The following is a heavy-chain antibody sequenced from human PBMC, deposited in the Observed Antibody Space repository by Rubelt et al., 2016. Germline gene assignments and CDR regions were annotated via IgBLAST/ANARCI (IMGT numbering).Heavy chain of an antibody. J-gene: IGHJ4*02. CDR2: ISSSTLII. CDR3: ARVSAGTDYFDY. CDR1: GFTFSSYG. D-gene: IGHD1-1*01. V-gene: IGHV3-48*04. Sequence: GGGVVQPGRSLRLSCAASGFTFSSYGMHWVRQAPGKGLEWISYISSSTLIIYYADSVKGRFTISRDNARNSLYLQMNSLRVEDTAVYYCARVSAGTDYFDYWGQGTLVTVSS.